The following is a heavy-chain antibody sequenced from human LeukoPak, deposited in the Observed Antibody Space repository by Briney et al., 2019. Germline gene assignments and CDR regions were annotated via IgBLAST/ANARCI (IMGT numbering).Heavy chain of an antibody. Sequence: GGSLRLSCAASGFTFSSYAMHWVRQAPGKGLEWVAVISYDGSNKYYADPVKGRFTISRDNSKNMLYMQMSSLRAEDTAVYYCAKDSYDSSGSRYDYWGQGTLVTVS. V-gene: IGHV3-30-3*01. CDR1: GFTFSSYA. J-gene: IGHJ4*02. D-gene: IGHD3-22*01. CDR2: ISYDGSNK. CDR3: AKDSYDSSGSRYDY.